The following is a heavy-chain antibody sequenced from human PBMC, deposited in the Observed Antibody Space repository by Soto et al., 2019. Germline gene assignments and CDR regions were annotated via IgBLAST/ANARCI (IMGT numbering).Heavy chain of an antibody. CDR1: GGTFSSYA. J-gene: IGHJ6*02. CDR2: IIPIFATA. V-gene: IGHV1-69*13. CDR3: ARDSTYYYDSSGYGPYYYGMDV. Sequence: GASVKVSCKASGGTFSSYAINWVRQAPGQGLEWMGGIIPIFATADYAQKFQGRVTITADESTSTAYMELNSLKTEDTAVYYCARDSTYYYDSSGYGPYYYGMDVWGQGTTVTVSS. D-gene: IGHD3-22*01.